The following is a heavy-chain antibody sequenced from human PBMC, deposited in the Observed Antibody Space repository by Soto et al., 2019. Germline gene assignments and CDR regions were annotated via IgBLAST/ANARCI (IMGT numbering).Heavy chain of an antibody. Sequence: QVQLVESGGGVVQPGRSLRLSCAASGFTFSSSAMHWVRQAPGKGLEWVTVFPYDGSNKDYEDSVKGRFTISRDNSKNTLYLQKNSLRAYATAVYYWARDVFDPWGQGTLVTVSS. CDR1: GFTFSSSA. CDR2: FPYDGSNK. CDR3: ARDVFDP. V-gene: IGHV3-30-3*01. J-gene: IGHJ5*02.